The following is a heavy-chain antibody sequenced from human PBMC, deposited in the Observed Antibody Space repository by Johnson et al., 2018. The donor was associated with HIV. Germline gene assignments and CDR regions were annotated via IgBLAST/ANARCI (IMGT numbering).Heavy chain of an antibody. CDR2: ISYDGSNK. Sequence: QVQLVESGGGVVQPGTSLRLSCAASGFTFSSYAMHWVRQAPGKGLEWVAVISYDGSNKYYADSVTGRSTISRDNSKNTLYLQMNSLRAEDTAVYYCASWGVGSSWNHDAFDIWGQGTMVTVSS. V-gene: IGHV3-30-3*01. CDR3: ASWGVGSSWNHDAFDI. CDR1: GFTFSSYA. D-gene: IGHD6-13*01. J-gene: IGHJ3*02.